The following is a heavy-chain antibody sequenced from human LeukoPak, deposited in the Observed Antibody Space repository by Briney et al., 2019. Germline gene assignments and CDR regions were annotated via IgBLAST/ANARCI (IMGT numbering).Heavy chain of an antibody. V-gene: IGHV4-61*02. CDR3: ARDRRDTQRNIQLWSKWQFDP. Sequence: SETLSLICTVSGGSITSGSYYWTWMRQSAGKGLEWIGRIYINGNTNYNPSLKGRVTISVDTSKNQFSLKLSSVTAADTAVYYCARDRRDTQRNIQLWSKWQFDPWGQGTLVTVSS. CDR2: IYINGNT. D-gene: IGHD5-18*01. J-gene: IGHJ5*02. CDR1: GGSITSGSYY.